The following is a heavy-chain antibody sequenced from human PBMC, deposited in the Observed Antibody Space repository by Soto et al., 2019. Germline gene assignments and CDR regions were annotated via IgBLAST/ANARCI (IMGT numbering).Heavy chain of an antibody. CDR1: GGSISSGGYY. CDR2: IYYSGST. CDR3: ARAAYSSGWYNPASIDY. J-gene: IGHJ4*02. V-gene: IGHV4-31*03. D-gene: IGHD6-19*01. Sequence: SETLSLTCTVSGGSISSGGYYWSWIRQHPGKGLEWIGYIYYSGSTYYNPSLKSRVTIAVDTSKDQFSLKLSSVTAADTAVYYCARAAYSSGWYNPASIDYWGQGTLVTVSS.